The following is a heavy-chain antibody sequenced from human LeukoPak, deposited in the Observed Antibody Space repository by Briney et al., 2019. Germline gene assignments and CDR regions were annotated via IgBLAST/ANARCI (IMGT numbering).Heavy chain of an antibody. J-gene: IGHJ4*02. Sequence: GGALRISCAAPGFTFFSHAMSWGRPAPGKGLEWGSAFSGSGGSTYYADSVKGRFTISRDNAKNSVYLQMNSLRAEDTAVYYCAMRPPRSDYGGKYADYWGQGTLVTVSS. CDR2: FSGSGGST. D-gene: IGHD4-23*01. CDR1: GFTFFSHA. V-gene: IGHV3-23*01. CDR3: AMRPPRSDYGGKYADY.